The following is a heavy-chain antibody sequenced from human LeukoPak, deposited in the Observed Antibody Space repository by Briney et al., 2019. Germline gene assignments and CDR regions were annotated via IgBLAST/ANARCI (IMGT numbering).Heavy chain of an antibody. Sequence: SETLSLTCIVSGGSISSGTYYWGWIRQPPGKGLEWIGSIYYSGSTYYNPSLKSRVTISVDTSKNQFSLKLTSVAAADTAVYYCARDSSGYYRIDYWGQGTLVTVSS. CDR3: ARDSSGYYRIDY. CDR1: GGSISSGTYY. D-gene: IGHD3-22*01. CDR2: IYYSGST. J-gene: IGHJ4*02. V-gene: IGHV4-39*07.